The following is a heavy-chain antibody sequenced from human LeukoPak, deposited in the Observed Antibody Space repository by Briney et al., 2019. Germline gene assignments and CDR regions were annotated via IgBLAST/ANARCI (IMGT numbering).Heavy chain of an antibody. CDR1: GGSISSGGYS. CDR2: IYHSGST. V-gene: IGHV4-30-2*01. D-gene: IGHD2-15*01. Sequence: SQTLSLTCAVPGGSISSGGYSWSWIRQPPGKGLEWIGYIYHSGSTYYNPSLKSRVTISVDRSKNQFSLKLSSVTAADTAVYYCARGDGMDCSGGSCYGHDYWGQGTLVTVSS. J-gene: IGHJ4*02. CDR3: ARGDGMDCSGGSCYGHDY.